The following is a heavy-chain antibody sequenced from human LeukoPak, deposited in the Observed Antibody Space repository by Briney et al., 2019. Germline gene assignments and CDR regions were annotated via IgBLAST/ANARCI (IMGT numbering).Heavy chain of an antibody. D-gene: IGHD2-2*01. CDR2: IILILGIA. CDR1: GGTFSSYA. V-gene: IGHV1-69*04. CDR3: ARDAARPIVVVPAAILDGKGWFDP. J-gene: IGHJ5*02. Sequence: SVKVSCKASGGTFSSYAISWVRQAPGQGLEWMGRIILILGIANYAQKFQGRVTITADESTSTAYMELSSLRSEDTAVYYCARDAARPIVVVPAAILDGKGWFDPWGQGTLVTVSS.